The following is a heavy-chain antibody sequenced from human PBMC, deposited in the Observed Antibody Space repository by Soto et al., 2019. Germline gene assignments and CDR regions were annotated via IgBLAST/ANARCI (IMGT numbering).Heavy chain of an antibody. CDR3: AKDLEGYCTTTSCYTYFGLDV. CDR2: ISGSGGST. Sequence: GGSLRLSCAASGFTFSSYVMIWVRQAPGKGLEWVSAISGSGGSTYYADSVKGRFTISRDNSKNTLYLQMNSLRAEDTAVYYCAKDLEGYCTTTSCYTYFGLDVWGQGTTVTVSS. D-gene: IGHD2-2*01. V-gene: IGHV3-23*01. CDR1: GFTFSSYV. J-gene: IGHJ6*02.